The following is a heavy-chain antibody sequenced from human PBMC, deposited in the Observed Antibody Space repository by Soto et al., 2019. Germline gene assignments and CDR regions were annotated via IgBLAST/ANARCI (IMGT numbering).Heavy chain of an antibody. Sequence: GSLLLTCSASGFTFSSYAMSWVRQAAGKGLEWVSAISGSGGSTYYADSVKGRFTISRDNSKNTLYLQMNSLRAEDTAVYYCEKDGTYSSGWSPFDYWGQGTLVTVYS. CDR1: GFTFSSYA. CDR2: ISGSGGST. V-gene: IGHV3-23*01. D-gene: IGHD6-19*01. CDR3: EKDGTYSSGWSPFDY. J-gene: IGHJ4*02.